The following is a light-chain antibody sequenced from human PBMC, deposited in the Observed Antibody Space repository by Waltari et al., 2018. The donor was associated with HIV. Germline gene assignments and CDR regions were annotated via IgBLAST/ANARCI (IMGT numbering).Light chain of an antibody. CDR1: QSISSS. CDR2: AAS. CDR3: QQSDSTLFT. Sequence: IQMTQSPSSMHASVGDRVTITCRARQSISSSLNWYQQKPGKAPKLRIYAASSLQRGVPSRCSCSASGTDFTLTISSLQPEDFATYDCQQSDSTLFTFGPGTKVDSK. V-gene: IGKV1-39*01. J-gene: IGKJ3*01.